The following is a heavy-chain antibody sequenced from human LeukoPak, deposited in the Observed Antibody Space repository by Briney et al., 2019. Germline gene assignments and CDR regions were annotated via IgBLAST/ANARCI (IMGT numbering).Heavy chain of an antibody. CDR1: GFTFSDYA. CDR3: ARDTWYSNSWLHAFDI. CDR2: INTNSKTI. J-gene: IGHJ3*02. V-gene: IGHV3-48*01. D-gene: IGHD6-13*01. Sequence: PGGSLRLSCAASGFTFSDYAMDWVRQAPGKGLEWVSFINTNSKTIYYADSVKGGVTISRDNAKNSLYLQMHSLRSEDTGVYYCARDTWYSNSWLHAFDIWGQGTMVTVSS.